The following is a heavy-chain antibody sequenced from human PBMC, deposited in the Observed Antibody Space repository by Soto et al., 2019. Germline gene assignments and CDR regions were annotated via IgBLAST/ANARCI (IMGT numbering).Heavy chain of an antibody. CDR1: GFTFSSYG. CDR3: VGGYYFGDY. D-gene: IGHD3-22*01. Sequence: QVQLVESGGGVVQPGRSLRLSCAASGFTFSSYGMHWVRQAPGKGLEWVAVISSDGSNKYYADSVKGRFTISRDNSKNTLYLQMNSLRAEDTAVYYCVGGYYFGDYWGQGTLLTVSS. CDR2: ISSDGSNK. J-gene: IGHJ4*02. V-gene: IGHV3-30*03.